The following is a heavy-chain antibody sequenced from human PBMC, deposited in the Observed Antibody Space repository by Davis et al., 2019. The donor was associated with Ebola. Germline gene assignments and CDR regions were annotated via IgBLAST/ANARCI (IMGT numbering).Heavy chain of an antibody. CDR2: VNHSGST. CDR3: AREGRQEDY. CDR1: GGSLSGYY. V-gene: IGHV4-34*01. D-gene: IGHD3-10*01. Sequence: PSETLSLTCAVYGGSLSGYYWSWIRQPPGKGLEWIGEVNHSGSTNYNPSLKSRVTISIDTSKNQFSLKLSSVTAADTAVYYCAREGRQEDYWGQGTLVTVSS. J-gene: IGHJ4*02.